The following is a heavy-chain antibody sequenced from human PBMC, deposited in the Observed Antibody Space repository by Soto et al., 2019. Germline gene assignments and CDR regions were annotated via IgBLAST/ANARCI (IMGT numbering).Heavy chain of an antibody. J-gene: IGHJ6*02. CDR1: GFIVSNCW. V-gene: IGHV3-74*01. D-gene: IGHD3-22*01. CDR3: VRAIGHYGMDV. Sequence: LRLSCVASGFIVSNCWMHWVRQAPGMGLVWVSHINSDGSSTTYADSVKGRFTISRDNAKNTLYLQMNSLRAEDTAVYYCVRAIGHYGMDVWGRGTTVTVSS. CDR2: INSDGSST.